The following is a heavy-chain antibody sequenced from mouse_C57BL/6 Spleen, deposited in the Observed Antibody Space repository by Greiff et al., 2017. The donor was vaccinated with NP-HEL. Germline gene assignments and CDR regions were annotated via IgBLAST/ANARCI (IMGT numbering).Heavy chain of an antibody. V-gene: IGHV1-80*01. D-gene: IGHD2-3*01. CDR3: ARWGLYDGYPWFAY. CDR1: GYAFSSYW. CDR2: IYPGDGDT. J-gene: IGHJ3*01. Sequence: QVQLHQSGAELVKPGASVKISCKASGYAFSSYWMNWVKQRPGKGLEWIGQIYPGDGDTNYIGKFKGKATLTADKSSSTAYMQLSSLTSEDSAVDFCARWGLYDGYPWFAYWGQGTLVTVSA.